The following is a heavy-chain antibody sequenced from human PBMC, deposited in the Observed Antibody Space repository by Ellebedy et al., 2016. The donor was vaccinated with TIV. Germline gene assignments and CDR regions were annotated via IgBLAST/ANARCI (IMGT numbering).Heavy chain of an antibody. CDR2: ISSSGSTI. J-gene: IGHJ4*02. V-gene: IGHV3-11*01. CDR1: GFTFSDYY. Sequence: GESLKISXAASGFTFSDYYMSWIRQAPGKGLEWVSYISSSGSTIFYTDSVRGRFSISRDNANNSLYLQMNSLRADDTAVYYCARGLPGAAPMDYWGQGILVTVSS. CDR3: ARGLPGAAPMDY. D-gene: IGHD3-16*01.